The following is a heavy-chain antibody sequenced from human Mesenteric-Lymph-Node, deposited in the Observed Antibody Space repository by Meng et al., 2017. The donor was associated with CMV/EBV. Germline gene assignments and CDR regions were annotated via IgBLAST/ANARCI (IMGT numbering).Heavy chain of an antibody. CDR1: GFTLINY. V-gene: IGHV3-30*19. D-gene: IGHD2-8*02. J-gene: IGHJ4*02. CDR3: AFTGSTGTWMLGY. Sequence: GGSLRLSCAASGFTLINYNYGLHWVRQAPDKGLEWVSLISYDGINKHYADSVKGRFTISRDNSKNTLFLQMNSLRVEDTAIYYCAFTGSTGTWMLGYWGQGTLVTVSS. CDR2: ISYDGINK.